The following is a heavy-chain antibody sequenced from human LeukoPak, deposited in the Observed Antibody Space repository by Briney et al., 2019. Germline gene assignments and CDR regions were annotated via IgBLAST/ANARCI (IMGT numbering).Heavy chain of an antibody. J-gene: IGHJ2*01. Sequence: SETLSLTCTVSGGSISSYYWSWIRQPPGKGLEWIGYICYSGSTNYNPSLKSRVTISVDTSKNQFSLKLSSVTAADTAVYYCARDIIVGATPRWYFDLWGRGTLVTVSS. V-gene: IGHV4-59*01. CDR1: GGSISSYY. CDR2: ICYSGST. CDR3: ARDIIVGATPRWYFDL. D-gene: IGHD1-26*01.